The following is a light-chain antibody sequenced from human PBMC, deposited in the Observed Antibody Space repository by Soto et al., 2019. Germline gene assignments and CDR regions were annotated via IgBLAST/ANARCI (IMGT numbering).Light chain of an antibody. CDR1: QGISNY. J-gene: IGKJ5*01. Sequence: DIQMAQSPSSLSASVGDRVTITFRASQGISNYLAWYQQKPGKVPKLLIYAASTLQSGVPSRFSGSGSGTDFTLTISSLQPEDVATYYCQKYNSAPQITFGQGTRLEIK. CDR2: AAS. CDR3: QKYNSAPQIT. V-gene: IGKV1-27*01.